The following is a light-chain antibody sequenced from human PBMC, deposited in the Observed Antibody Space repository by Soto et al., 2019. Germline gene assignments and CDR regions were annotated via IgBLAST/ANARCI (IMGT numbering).Light chain of an antibody. CDR2: EVN. CDR1: SSDVGAYNY. J-gene: IGLJ1*01. V-gene: IGLV2-8*01. Sequence: QSVLTQPPSASGSPGQSVTISCTGTSSDVGAYNYVSWYQQHPGKAPKLVIFEVNKRPSGVPDRFSGSKSGNTASLTVSGLQTEDEADYYCNSYAASNTFVFGTGTRSPS. CDR3: NSYAASNTFV.